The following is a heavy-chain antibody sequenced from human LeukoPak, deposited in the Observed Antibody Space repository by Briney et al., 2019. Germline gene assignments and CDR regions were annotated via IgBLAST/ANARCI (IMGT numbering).Heavy chain of an antibody. D-gene: IGHD1-26*01. CDR1: GFTFSSYT. Sequence: GGSLRLSCAASGFTFSSYTMNWVRQAPGKGLEWVSSISTSSSYIYYADSVKGRFTISRDNAKNSLYLQMNSLRAEDTAVYYCARDSGGGKGSYSSYWGQGTLVTVSS. CDR3: ARDSGGGKGSYSSY. V-gene: IGHV3-21*01. CDR2: ISTSSSYI. J-gene: IGHJ4*02.